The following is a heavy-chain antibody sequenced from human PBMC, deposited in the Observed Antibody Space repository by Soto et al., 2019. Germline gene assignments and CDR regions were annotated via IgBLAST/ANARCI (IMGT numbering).Heavy chain of an antibody. D-gene: IGHD3-3*01. CDR1: GFTFSSYA. V-gene: IGHV3-33*08. CDR3: AREFTITDYYYYGMDV. Sequence: GGSLRLSCAASGFTFSSYAMHWVRRAPGKGLEWVAVIWYDESNKYYADSVKGRFTISRDNSKNTLYLQMNSLRAEDTAVYYCAREFTITDYYYYGMDVWGQGTTVTVSS. CDR2: IWYDESNK. J-gene: IGHJ6*02.